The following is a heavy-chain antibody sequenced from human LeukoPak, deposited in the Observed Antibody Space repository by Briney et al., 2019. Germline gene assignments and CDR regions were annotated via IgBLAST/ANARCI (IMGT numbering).Heavy chain of an antibody. Sequence: SETLSLTCTVSGGSISSYYWSWIRQPPGKGLEWIGYIYYSGSTNYNPSLKSRVTISVDTSKNQFSLKLSSVTAADTAVYYCATGSYYHDRSLDYWGQGTLVTVSS. J-gene: IGHJ4*02. D-gene: IGHD3-22*01. CDR1: GGSISSYY. CDR2: IYYSGST. V-gene: IGHV4-59*01. CDR3: ATGSYYHDRSLDY.